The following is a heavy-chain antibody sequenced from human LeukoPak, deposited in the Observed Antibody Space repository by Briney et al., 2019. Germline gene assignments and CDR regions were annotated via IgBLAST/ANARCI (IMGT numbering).Heavy chain of an antibody. Sequence: GGSLRLSCAASGFTFSSYAMHWVRQAPGKGLEWVANIKQDGSEKYYVDSVKGRFTISRDNANNSLYLQMNSLRAEDTAVYYCARLGGTYYNPYFDYCGQGILVTVSS. J-gene: IGHJ4*02. CDR2: IKQDGSEK. V-gene: IGHV3-7*01. D-gene: IGHD1-26*01. CDR3: ARLGGTYYNPYFDY. CDR1: GFTFSSYA.